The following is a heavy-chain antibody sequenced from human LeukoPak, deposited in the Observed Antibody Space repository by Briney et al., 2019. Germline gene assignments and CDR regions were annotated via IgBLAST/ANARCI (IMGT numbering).Heavy chain of an antibody. V-gene: IGHV3-30*02. CDR1: GFTFSSYG. J-gene: IGHJ4*02. CDR2: IRYDGSNK. Sequence: GGSLRLSCAASGFTFSSYGMHWVRQAPGKGLEWVAFIRYDGSNKYYADSVKGRFTISRDNSKNTLYLQMNSLRSEDTAVYYCATRLAHNFWSGYLFDYWGQGTLVTVSS. CDR3: ATRLAHNFWSGYLFDY. D-gene: IGHD3-3*01.